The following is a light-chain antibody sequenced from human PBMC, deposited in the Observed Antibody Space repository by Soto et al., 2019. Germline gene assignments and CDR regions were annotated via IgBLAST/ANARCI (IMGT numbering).Light chain of an antibody. J-gene: IGKJ1*01. CDR1: QSVSSSY. CDR2: GAS. Sequence: EIVLTQPPGTLSLSPGERATLSCRASQSVSSSYLAWYQQKPGQAPRLLIYGASSMATGIPDRFSGSGSGTDFTLTISRLEPEDFAVYYCQQYGSSPRTFGQGTTVDIK. V-gene: IGKV3-20*01. CDR3: QQYGSSPRT.